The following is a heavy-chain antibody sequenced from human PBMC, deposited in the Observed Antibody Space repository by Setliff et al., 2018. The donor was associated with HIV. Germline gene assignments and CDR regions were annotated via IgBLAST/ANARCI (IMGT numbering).Heavy chain of an antibody. CDR2: ISSSGSYI. Sequence: GGSLRLSCAASGFTFFDYALNWVRQAPGKGLEWVSSISSSGSYIYYADSVKGRFTISRDHATSALYLQMDSLRAEDTALYYCTRAHSTRDAFDIWGQGAMVTVSS. D-gene: IGHD2-2*01. J-gene: IGHJ3*02. CDR1: GFTFFDYA. V-gene: IGHV3-21*01. CDR3: TRAHSTRDAFDI.